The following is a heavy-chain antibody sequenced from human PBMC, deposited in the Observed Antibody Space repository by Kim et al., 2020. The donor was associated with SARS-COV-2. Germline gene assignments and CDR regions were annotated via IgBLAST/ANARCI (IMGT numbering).Heavy chain of an antibody. Sequence: GGSLRLSCAVSGFTFTSYSMNWVRQAPGKGPEWVSSMSGSGLHIYYAESLKGRFTIFRDNIKNLLYLQMNSLTVEDMAVYYCARDYGNIWGSICPTDDAFDIWGQGTAVTVSS. V-gene: IGHV3-21*06. D-gene: IGHD3-16*01. CDR3: ARDYGNIWGSICPTDDAFDI. CDR1: GFTFTSYS. J-gene: IGHJ3*02. CDR2: MSGSGLHI.